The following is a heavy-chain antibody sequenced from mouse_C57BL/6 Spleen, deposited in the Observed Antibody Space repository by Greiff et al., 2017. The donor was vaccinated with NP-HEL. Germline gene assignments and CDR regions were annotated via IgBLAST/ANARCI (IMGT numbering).Heavy chain of an antibody. CDR3: ARGWLLRGGYFDY. V-gene: IGHV5-16*01. CDR1: GFTFSDYY. D-gene: IGHD2-3*01. Sequence: DVKLVESEGGLVQPGSSMKLSCTASGFTFSDYYMAWVRQVPEKGLEWVANINYDGSSTYYLDSLKSRFIISRDNAKNILYLQMSSLKSEDTATYYCARGWLLRGGYFDYWGQGTTLTVSS. CDR2: INYDGSST. J-gene: IGHJ2*01.